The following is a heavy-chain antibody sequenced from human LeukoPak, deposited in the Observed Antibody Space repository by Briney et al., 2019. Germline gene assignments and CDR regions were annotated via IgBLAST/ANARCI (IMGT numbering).Heavy chain of an antibody. V-gene: IGHV1-24*01. CDR3: SGSLHYYYYYMDV. CDR1: GYTLTELS. CDR2: FDPEDGET. Sequence: ASVKVSCKVSGYTLTELSMHWVRQAPGKGLEWMGGFDPEDGETIYAQKFQGRVTMTEDTSTDTAYMELSSLRSEDTAVYYCSGSLHYYYYYMDVWGKGTTVTVSS. D-gene: IGHD2-15*01. J-gene: IGHJ6*03.